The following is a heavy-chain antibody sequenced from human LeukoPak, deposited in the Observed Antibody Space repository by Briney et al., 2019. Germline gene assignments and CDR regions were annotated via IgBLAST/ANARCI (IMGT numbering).Heavy chain of an antibody. J-gene: IGHJ4*02. V-gene: IGHV4-59*01. CDR2: IYYSGST. D-gene: IGHD1-26*01. Sequence: SETLSLTCTVSGGSISSYYWSWIRQPPGKGLEWIGYIYYSGSTNYNPSLKSRVTISVDTSKNQFSLKLSSVTAADTAVYYCARHSGSYPSFDYWGQGTLVTVSS. CDR1: GGSISSYY. CDR3: ARHSGSYPSFDY.